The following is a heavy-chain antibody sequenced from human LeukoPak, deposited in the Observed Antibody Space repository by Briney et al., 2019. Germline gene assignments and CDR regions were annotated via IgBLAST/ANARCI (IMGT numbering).Heavy chain of an antibody. D-gene: IGHD2-2*01. CDR2: IYTSGST. CDR1: GGSISSYY. J-gene: IGHJ4*02. V-gene: IGHV4-4*07. CDR3: AKGYCRGNSCYDDRGAFDY. Sequence: PSETLSLTCTVSGGSISSYYWSWIRQPAGKGLEWIGRIYTSGSTNYNPSLKSRVTMSVDTSKNQFSLKLSSVTAADTAVYYCAKGYCRGNSCYDDRGAFDYWAREPWSPSPQ.